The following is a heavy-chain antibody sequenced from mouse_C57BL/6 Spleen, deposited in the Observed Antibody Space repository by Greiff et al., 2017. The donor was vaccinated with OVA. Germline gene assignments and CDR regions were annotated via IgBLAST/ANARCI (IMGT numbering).Heavy chain of an antibody. J-gene: IGHJ1*03. V-gene: IGHV7-3*01. Sequence: EVKLMESGGGLVQPGGSLSLSCAASGFTFTDYYMSWVRQPPGKALEWLGFIRNKANGYTTEYSASVKGRFTISRDNSQSILYLQMNALRAEDSATYYCARFYYYGSSYRYFDVWGTGTTVTVSS. CDR3: ARFYYYGSSYRYFDV. CDR1: GFTFTDYY. D-gene: IGHD1-1*01. CDR2: IRNKANGYTT.